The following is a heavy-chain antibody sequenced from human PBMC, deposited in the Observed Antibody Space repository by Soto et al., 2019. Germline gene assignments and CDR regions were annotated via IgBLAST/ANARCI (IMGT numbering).Heavy chain of an antibody. CDR3: ARDAYSYGSHFDY. CDR2: IYPGDSDT. CDR1: GYSFTSYW. J-gene: IGHJ4*02. V-gene: IGHV5-51*01. Sequence: PVESQRISCQGAGYSFTSYWIGWVRQMPGKGLEWMGIIYPGDSDTRYSPSFQGQVTISADKSISTAYLQWSSLKASDTAVYYCARDAYSYGSHFDYWGQGTLVTVSS. D-gene: IGHD5-18*01.